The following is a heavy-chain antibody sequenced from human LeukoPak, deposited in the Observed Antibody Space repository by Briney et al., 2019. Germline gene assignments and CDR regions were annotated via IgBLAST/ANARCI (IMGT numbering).Heavy chain of an antibody. D-gene: IGHD6-19*01. Sequence: GGSLRLSCAAPGFFFDNYAIHWVRQAPGKGLEWVSHISGDGGSTFYADSVRGRFTISRDNTRKSLSLQMSSLRSEDTALYYCARESDTSGWYDYWGQGTLVTVSS. CDR1: GFFFDNYA. V-gene: IGHV3-43*02. CDR3: ARESDTSGWYDY. CDR2: ISGDGGST. J-gene: IGHJ4*02.